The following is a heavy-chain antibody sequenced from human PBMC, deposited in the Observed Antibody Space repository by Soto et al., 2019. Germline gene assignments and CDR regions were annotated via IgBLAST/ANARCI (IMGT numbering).Heavy chain of an antibody. CDR1: GGTFSSYA. CDR2: VIPIFGTA. Sequence: QVQLVQSGAEVKKPGSSVKVSCKASGGTFSSYAISWVRQAPGQGLEWMGGVIPIFGTANYAQKFQGRVTITADESTSTAYMELSSLRSEDTAVYYCARVGVYDFWSGYRLDYWGQGTLVTVSS. V-gene: IGHV1-69*01. D-gene: IGHD3-3*01. J-gene: IGHJ4*02. CDR3: ARVGVYDFWSGYRLDY.